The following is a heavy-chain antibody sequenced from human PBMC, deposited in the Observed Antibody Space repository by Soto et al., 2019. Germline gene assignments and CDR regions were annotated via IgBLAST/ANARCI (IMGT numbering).Heavy chain of an antibody. D-gene: IGHD3-10*01. CDR3: ATESGSTYGYFDY. CDR1: GGSVISVYNY. CDR2: ISGSGST. V-gene: IGHV4-30-4*01. Sequence: LSLTCTVSGGSVISVYNYWSWIRQSPGKGLEWIGYISGSGSTGYNPSLKNRLTMSVDRSKNQFTLRLTSVTAADTAVYFCATESGSTYGYFDYWGQGTQVTVSS. J-gene: IGHJ4*02.